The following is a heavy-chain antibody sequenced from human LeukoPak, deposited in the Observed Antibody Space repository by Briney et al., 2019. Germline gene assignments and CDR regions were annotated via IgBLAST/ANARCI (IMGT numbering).Heavy chain of an antibody. CDR3: AKDADGCGSTSCYARWFDP. J-gene: IGHJ5*02. D-gene: IGHD2-2*01. Sequence: PGGSLRLSCAASGFTFSSYAMTWVRQAPGKELEWVSGISGSGGNSYYADSVKGRFAISRDNSKNTLYLQLSDLRDEDTAVYYCAKDADGCGSTSCYARWFDPWGQGTLVIVSS. V-gene: IGHV3-23*01. CDR1: GFTFSSYA. CDR2: ISGSGGNS.